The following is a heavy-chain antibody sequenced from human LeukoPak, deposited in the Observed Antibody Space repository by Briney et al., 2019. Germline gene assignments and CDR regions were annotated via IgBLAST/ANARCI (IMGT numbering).Heavy chain of an antibody. CDR3: ARQRIYSSGWF. Sequence: SETLSLTCSVSGDSINSRNHYWGWIRQPPGKGLEWIGSVYYNGSTFFNPSLKNRVTISVDTPKNQFSLNMISVTAADTALYFCARQRIYSSGWFWGQGALVAVSS. V-gene: IGHV4-39*01. CDR1: GDSINSRNHY. D-gene: IGHD6-13*01. J-gene: IGHJ4*02. CDR2: VYYNGST.